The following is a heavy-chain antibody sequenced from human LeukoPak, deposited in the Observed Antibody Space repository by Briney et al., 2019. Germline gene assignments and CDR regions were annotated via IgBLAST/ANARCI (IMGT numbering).Heavy chain of an antibody. J-gene: IGHJ4*02. V-gene: IGHV3-49*04. CDR2: IRSKAYGGTT. CDR1: GFTFGDYA. Sequence: GGSLRLSCTASGFTFGDYAMSWVRQAPGKGLEWVGFIRSKAYGGTTEYAASVKGRFTISRDDSKSIAYLQMNSLKTEDTAVYYCTPMGLWFGELDFDYWGQGTLVTVSS. D-gene: IGHD3-10*01. CDR3: TPMGLWFGELDFDY.